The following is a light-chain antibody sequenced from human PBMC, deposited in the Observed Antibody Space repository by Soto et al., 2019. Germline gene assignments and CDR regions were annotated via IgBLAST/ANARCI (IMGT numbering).Light chain of an antibody. CDR1: SGNIASNY. V-gene: IGLV6-57*04. CDR3: QSYGSGIQGV. CDR2: EDN. J-gene: IGLJ3*02. Sequence: NFMLTQPHSVSESPGKTVTISCTRSSGNIASNYVQWYQQRPGSAPTTVIYEDNLRPSGVPDRFSGSIDRSSNSASLTISGLKTEEEADCFCQSYGSGIQGVFGGGTKLTVL.